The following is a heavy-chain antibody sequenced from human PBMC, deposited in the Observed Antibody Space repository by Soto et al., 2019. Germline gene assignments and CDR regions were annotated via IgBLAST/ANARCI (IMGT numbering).Heavy chain of an antibody. D-gene: IGHD5-12*01. CDR1: GFTFSSYA. V-gene: IGHV3-23*01. CDR3: AKDLLRGYTFYY. Sequence: EVQLLEAGGGLVQPGGSLRLSCAASGFTFSSYAMSWVRQAPGKGLEWVSAISGSGGSTYYADSVKGRFTISRDNSKNTLYLQMNSLRAEDTAVYYCAKDLLRGYTFYYWGQGTLVTVSS. J-gene: IGHJ4*02. CDR2: ISGSGGST.